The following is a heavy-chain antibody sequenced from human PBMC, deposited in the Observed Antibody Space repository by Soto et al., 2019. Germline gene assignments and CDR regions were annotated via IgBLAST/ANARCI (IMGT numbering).Heavy chain of an antibody. J-gene: IGHJ4*02. V-gene: IGHV1-69*08. CDR3: AGDSGYSNYAFDF. CDR1: GGSVSSST. D-gene: IGHD4-4*01. CDR2: IIPILGRA. Sequence: QVQLVQSGAEVKKPGSSVKVSCEASGGSVSSSTLSWVRQAPGQGLEWMGRIIPILGRANYAQKFQDRVTITADKSTRTAYMELSSLRSEDTAVYFCAGDSGYSNYAFDFWGQGTLITVSS.